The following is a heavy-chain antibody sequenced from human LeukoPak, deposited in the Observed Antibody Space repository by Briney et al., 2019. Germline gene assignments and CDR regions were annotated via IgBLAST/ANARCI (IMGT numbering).Heavy chain of an antibody. CDR1: GYTCTNYN. CDR3: ARFSPDENHGDYAFDY. D-gene: IGHD4-17*01. V-gene: IGHV1-8*01. J-gene: IGHJ4*02. CDR2: MNPNSGDS. Sequence: GASVRISCKASGYTCTNYNINWVRQTTGQGLQWIGWMNPNSGDSGYAQELQGRVTMTRDTSISTAYMELSSLTFEDTALYFCARFSPDENHGDYAFDYWGQGTPGTVSS.